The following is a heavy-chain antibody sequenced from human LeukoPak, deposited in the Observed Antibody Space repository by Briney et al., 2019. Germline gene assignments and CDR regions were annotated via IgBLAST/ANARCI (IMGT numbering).Heavy chain of an antibody. CDR2: ISGSGGSA. D-gene: IGHD1-26*01. V-gene: IGHV3-23*01. Sequence: PGGSLRLSCAASGFTFSSYAMSWVRQAPGKGLEWVSAISGSGGSAYYADSVKGRFTISRDNSKSTLYLQMNSLRAEDTAVYYCAKDRGGSYEGAGEDFDYWGQGTLVTVSS. CDR3: AKDRGGSYEGAGEDFDY. J-gene: IGHJ4*02. CDR1: GFTFSSYA.